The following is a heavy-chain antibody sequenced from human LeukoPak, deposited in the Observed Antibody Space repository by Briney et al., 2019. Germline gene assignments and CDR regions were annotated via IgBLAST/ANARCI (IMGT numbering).Heavy chain of an antibody. V-gene: IGHV3-30*07. CDR3: GIVGNHLRNKSFQGLGRD. CDR2: ISGGASAE. J-gene: IGHJ4*02. D-gene: IGHD6-19*01. Sequence: GGSLRLSCTASPDTFSLYGLHWVRQAPGKGLEWVAFISGGASAEEYADAVKGRFTISRDNSEPTLYLEISGLRVNDTARNYCGIVGNHLRNKSFQGLGRDGGKGNLVSVSS. CDR1: PDTFSLYG.